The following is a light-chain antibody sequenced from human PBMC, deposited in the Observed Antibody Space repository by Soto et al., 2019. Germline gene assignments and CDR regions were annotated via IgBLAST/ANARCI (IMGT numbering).Light chain of an antibody. J-gene: IGKJ1*01. V-gene: IGKV1-5*01. CDR1: QSIATY. CDR3: QQYNSYWT. Sequence: DIQITQSPSTLSASVGDRVTITCRASQSIATYLTWYQQKPGKAPKLLIYDASSLESGVPSRFSGSGSGTEFTLTISSLQPDDFATYYCQQYNSYWTFGQGTKVDI. CDR2: DAS.